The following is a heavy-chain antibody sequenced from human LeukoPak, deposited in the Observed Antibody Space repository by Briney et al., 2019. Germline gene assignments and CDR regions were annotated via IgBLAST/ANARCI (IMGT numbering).Heavy chain of an antibody. CDR1: GFTFSNYW. J-gene: IGHJ1*01. D-gene: IGHD3-22*01. CDR2: INSDGSST. CDR3: ARGRRYYDSSGCHFQH. Sequence: GGSLRLSCAASGFTFSNYWMHWVRQAPGKGLVWVSRINSDGSSTSYADSVKGRFTISRDNAKNTLYLQMNSLRAEDTAVYYCARGRRYYDSSGCHFQHWGQGTLVTVSS. V-gene: IGHV3-74*01.